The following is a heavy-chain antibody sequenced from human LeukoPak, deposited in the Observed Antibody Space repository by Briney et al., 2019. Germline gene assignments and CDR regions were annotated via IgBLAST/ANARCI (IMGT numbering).Heavy chain of an antibody. J-gene: IGHJ5*02. V-gene: IGHV4-39*07. CDR3: ARDLRGIQLWSPAWFDP. CDR2: IYYSGSI. Sequence: SETLSLTCTVSGGSISSSSYYWGWIRQPPGKGLEWIGSIYYSGSIYYNPSLKSRITISVDTSKNQFSLKLSSVTAADTAVYYCARDLRGIQLWSPAWFDPWGQGTLVTVSS. CDR1: GGSISSSSYY. D-gene: IGHD5-18*01.